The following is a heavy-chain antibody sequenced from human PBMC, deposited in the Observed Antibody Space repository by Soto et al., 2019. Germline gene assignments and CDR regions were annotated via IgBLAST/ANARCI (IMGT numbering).Heavy chain of an antibody. V-gene: IGHV5-51*01. D-gene: IGHD3-3*01. CDR2: IYPGDSDT. J-gene: IGHJ6*02. CDR1: GYSFTSYC. Sequence: GESLKLSGEVSGYSFTSYCNGWRRQMPGKGLEWMGIIYPGDSDTRYSPSFQGHVTISADKSITTAYLQWSSLKASDTAMYYCAIFTIPGVVAYAMDVWGQGTTVTVSS. CDR3: AIFTIPGVVAYAMDV.